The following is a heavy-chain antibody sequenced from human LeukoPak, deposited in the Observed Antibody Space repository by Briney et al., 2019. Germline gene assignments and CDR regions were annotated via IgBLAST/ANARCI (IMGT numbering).Heavy chain of an antibody. CDR1: GFTFSDYY. Sequence: GGSLRLSCAASGFTFSDYYMSWIRQAPGKGLEWVSYISSSTSTIYYADSVKGRFTISRDNAKNSLCLQMNSLRAEDTAVYYCAKAPVWTMVRVVSYFDEWGQGIQVTVSS. CDR2: ISSSTSTI. J-gene: IGHJ4*02. CDR3: AKAPVWTMVRVVSYFDE. D-gene: IGHD3-10*01. V-gene: IGHV3-11*04.